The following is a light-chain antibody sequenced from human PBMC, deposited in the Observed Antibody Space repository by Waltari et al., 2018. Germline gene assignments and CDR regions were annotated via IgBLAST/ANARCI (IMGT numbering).Light chain of an antibody. Sequence: EIVMTQSPATLSVSPGEGVTLSCRASQSVNCKLVWYQQKTGQAPRLLIYDASTRATGIPARFSGSGSGTEFTLTISSLQSGDFALYYCQQFENWPLTFGGGTKVEIK. V-gene: IGKV3-15*01. CDR2: DAS. CDR1: QSVNCK. CDR3: QQFENWPLT. J-gene: IGKJ4*01.